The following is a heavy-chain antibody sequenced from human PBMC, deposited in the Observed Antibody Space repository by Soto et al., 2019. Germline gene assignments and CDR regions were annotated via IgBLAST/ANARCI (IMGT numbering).Heavy chain of an antibody. CDR2: INPSGGST. CDR3: ARDTLRDGYSYGYFDY. V-gene: IGHV1-46*01. D-gene: IGHD5-18*01. CDR1: GYTFTSYY. J-gene: IGHJ4*02. Sequence: QVQLVQSGAEVKKPGASVKVSCKASGYTFTSYYMHWVRQAPGQGLEWMGIINPSGGSTSYAQKFQGRVTMTMDTSTSTVYMELSSLRSEDTAVYYCARDTLRDGYSYGYFDYWGQGTLVTVSS.